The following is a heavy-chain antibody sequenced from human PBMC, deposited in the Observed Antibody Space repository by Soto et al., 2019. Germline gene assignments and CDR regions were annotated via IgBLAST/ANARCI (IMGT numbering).Heavy chain of an antibody. CDR2: FSGTGGYT. CDR3: ARGQRALITYGPFDP. V-gene: IGHV3-23*01. CDR1: GFTFSSYA. J-gene: IGHJ5*02. Sequence: VGSLRLSCAASGFTFSSYAMSWVRQAPGKGLEWVSTFSGTGGYTYYADSVKGRFTISRDDSKNTLFLHVNSLRAADTAVYYCARGQRALITYGPFDPWGQGTLVTVSS. D-gene: IGHD4-17*01.